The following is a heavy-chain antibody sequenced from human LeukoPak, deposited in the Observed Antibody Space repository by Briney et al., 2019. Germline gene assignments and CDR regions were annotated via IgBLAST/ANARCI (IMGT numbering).Heavy chain of an antibody. CDR1: GFSLSGYW. Sequence: GGSLRLSCVASGFSLSGYWMYWVRQAPGKGLMYISRNNGDGSTTSYADVVKGRFTISRDNSKNTLYLQMNSLRAEDTAVYYCAKALRFLDYFDYWGQGTLVTVSS. J-gene: IGHJ4*02. CDR3: AKALRFLDYFDY. V-gene: IGHV3-74*01. D-gene: IGHD3-3*01. CDR2: NNGDGSTT.